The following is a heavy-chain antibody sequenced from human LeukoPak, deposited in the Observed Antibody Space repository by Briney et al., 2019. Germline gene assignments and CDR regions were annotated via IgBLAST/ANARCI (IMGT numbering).Heavy chain of an antibody. CDR3: ARGYGYSNGSVDY. V-gene: IGHV4-39*01. Sequence: PSETLSLTCTVSGGSISSSSYYWGWIRQPPGKGLEWIGSIYYSGSTYYNPSLKSRVTISVDTSKNQFSLKLSSVTAADTAVYYCARGYGYSNGSVDYWGRGTLVTVSS. D-gene: IGHD5-18*01. CDR2: IYYSGST. CDR1: GGSISSSSYY. J-gene: IGHJ4*02.